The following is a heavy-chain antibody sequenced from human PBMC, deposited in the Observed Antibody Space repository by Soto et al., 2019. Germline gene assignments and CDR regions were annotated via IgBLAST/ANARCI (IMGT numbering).Heavy chain of an antibody. Sequence: QVQLQESGPGLVKPSGTLSLTCAVSGGSISSSNWWSGVRQPPGKGLEWIGEIYHSGSTNYNPSLKGRVTIAVDKSKNRFSLKLSSVTAADTAVDYCARTNRGLEWLLHWGQGSLVTVSA. CDR1: GGSISSSNW. V-gene: IGHV4-4*02. J-gene: IGHJ4*02. CDR3: ARTNRGLEWLLH. D-gene: IGHD3-3*01. CDR2: IYHSGST.